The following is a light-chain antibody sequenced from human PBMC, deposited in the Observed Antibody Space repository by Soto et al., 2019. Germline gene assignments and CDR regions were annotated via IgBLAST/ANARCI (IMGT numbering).Light chain of an antibody. Sequence: EIVLTQSPGTLSLSPGERATLSCRASQSVSSSYLAWYQQKPGQAPRLIISGASSRGTGIPDRCSGSGSGTDFTLTISRLEPEDFAVYYCQQYGNSLSITFGQGTRLEIK. V-gene: IGKV3-20*01. CDR3: QQYGNSLSIT. CDR1: QSVSSSY. J-gene: IGKJ5*01. CDR2: GAS.